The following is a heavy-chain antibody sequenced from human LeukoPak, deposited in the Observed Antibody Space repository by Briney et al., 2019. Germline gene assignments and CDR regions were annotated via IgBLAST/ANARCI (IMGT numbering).Heavy chain of an antibody. CDR2: ISYDGSNK. Sequence: PGGSLRLSCAASGFTFSSYGMHWVRQAPGKGLEWVAVISYDGSNKYYADSVKGRFTISRDSSKNTLYLQMNSLSAEDTAVYYCAAPGTHYYGMDVWGQGTTVTVSS. J-gene: IGHJ6*02. CDR1: GFTFSSYG. D-gene: IGHD6-13*01. CDR3: AAPGTHYYGMDV. V-gene: IGHV3-30*03.